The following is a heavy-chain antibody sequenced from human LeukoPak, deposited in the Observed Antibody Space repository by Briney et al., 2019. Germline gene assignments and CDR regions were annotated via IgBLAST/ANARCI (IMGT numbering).Heavy chain of an antibody. J-gene: IGHJ6*02. Sequence: ASVKVSCKASGYTFTSYGISWVRQAPGQGLEWMGWIGAYNGNTNYAQKLQGRVTMTTDKSTSTAYMELRSLRSDDTAVYYCAGDPPPYYYYGMDVWGQGTTVTVSS. V-gene: IGHV1-18*01. CDR3: AGDPPPYYYYGMDV. CDR2: IGAYNGNT. CDR1: GYTFTSYG.